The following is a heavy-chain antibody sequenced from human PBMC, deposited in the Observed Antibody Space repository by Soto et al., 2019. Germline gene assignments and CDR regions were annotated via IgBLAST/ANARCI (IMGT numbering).Heavy chain of an antibody. CDR1: GYTFTSYA. V-gene: IGHV1-3*01. Sequence: ASVKVSCKASGYTFTSYAMHWVRQAPGQRLEWMGWINAGNGNTKYSQKFQGRVTITRDTSASTAYMELSSLRSEDTAVYYCARDRFDVFPSYFDYWGQGTLVTVSS. CDR2: INAGNGNT. D-gene: IGHD3-9*01. CDR3: ARDRFDVFPSYFDY. J-gene: IGHJ4*02.